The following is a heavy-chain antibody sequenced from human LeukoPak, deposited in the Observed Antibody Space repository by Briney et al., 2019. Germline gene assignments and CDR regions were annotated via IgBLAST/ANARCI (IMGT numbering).Heavy chain of an antibody. CDR3: ARVGHGDGVIDF. CDR2: INHNGSAI. Sequence: GGSLRLSCAASGFPFSGYWMSWVRQAPGKGLFRLGNINHNGSAIYNEASVKGRFTISRDNAQTSLFLQMNSLRVEDSGVYYCARVGHGDGVIDFWGQGALVTVSS. CDR1: GFPFSGYW. V-gene: IGHV3-7*01. J-gene: IGHJ4*02. D-gene: IGHD3-10*01.